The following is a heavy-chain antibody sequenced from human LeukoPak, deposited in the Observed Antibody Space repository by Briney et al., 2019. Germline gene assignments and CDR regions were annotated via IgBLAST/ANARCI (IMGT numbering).Heavy chain of an antibody. V-gene: IGHV4-34*01. CDR2: INHSGST. CDR1: GGSFSGYY. D-gene: IGHD6-13*01. Sequence: PSETLSLTCAVYGGSFSGYYWSWIRQPPGKGLEWIGEINHSGSTNYNPSLKSRVTISVDTSKNQFSLKLSSVTAADTAVYYRARHVRKRGIAAAGSPGWFDPWGQGTLVTVSS. J-gene: IGHJ5*02. CDR3: ARHVRKRGIAAAGSPGWFDP.